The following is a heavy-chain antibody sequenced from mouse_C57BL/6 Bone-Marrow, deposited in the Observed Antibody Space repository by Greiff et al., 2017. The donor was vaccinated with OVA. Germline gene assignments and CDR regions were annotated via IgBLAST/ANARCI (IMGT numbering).Heavy chain of an antibody. D-gene: IGHD2-4*01. V-gene: IGHV3-6*01. Sequence: EVQRVESGPGLVKPSQSLSLTCSVTGYSITSGYYWNWIRQFPGNTLEWMGYISYDGSNNYNPSPKNRISITRDTSKNQFFLKLNSVTTEDTATYYCASNYDFSWVAYWGQGTLVTVSA. CDR3: ASNYDFSWVAY. J-gene: IGHJ3*01. CDR1: GYSITSGYY. CDR2: ISYDGSN.